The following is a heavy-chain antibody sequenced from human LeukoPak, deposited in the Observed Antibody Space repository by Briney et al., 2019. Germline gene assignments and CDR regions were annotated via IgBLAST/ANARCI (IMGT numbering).Heavy chain of an antibody. V-gene: IGHV3-30-3*01. J-gene: IGHJ3*02. CDR3: ATNPQLGAFDI. D-gene: IGHD3-10*01. Sequence: GGSLRLSCAASGFTFSSYAMHWVRQAPGKGLEWVAVISYDGSNKYYADSVKGRFTISRDNSKNTLYLQMNSLRAEDTAVYYCATNPQLGAFDIWGQGTMVTVSS. CDR2: ISYDGSNK. CDR1: GFTFSSYA.